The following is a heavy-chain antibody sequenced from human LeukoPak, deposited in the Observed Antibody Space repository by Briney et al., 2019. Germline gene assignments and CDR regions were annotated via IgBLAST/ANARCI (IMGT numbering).Heavy chain of an antibody. CDR2: ISAYNGNT. D-gene: IGHD2/OR15-2a*01. CDR1: GYTFTGYY. V-gene: IGHV1-18*04. Sequence: ASVKVSCKASGYTFTGYYMHWVRQAPGQGLEWMGWISAYNGNTNYAQKLQGRVTMTTDTSTSTAYMELRSLRSDDTAVYYCARDLYPDYWGQGTLVTVSS. J-gene: IGHJ4*02. CDR3: ARDLYPDY.